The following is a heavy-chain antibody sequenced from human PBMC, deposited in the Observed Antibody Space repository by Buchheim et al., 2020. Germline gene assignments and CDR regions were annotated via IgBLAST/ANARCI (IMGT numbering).Heavy chain of an antibody. D-gene: IGHD5-18*01. CDR3: ARTVDTSMTNYYMDV. V-gene: IGHV2-70*17. CDR2: IDWDDDK. Sequence: QVTLRESGPALVKPTQTLTLTCTFSGFSLSTSGMCVSWIRQPPGKALEWLARIDWDDDKFYSSSLETRLTISKDTSKNLVGRTMTNMDPVDTATFYCARTVDTSMTNYYMDVWGTGTT. J-gene: IGHJ6*03. CDR1: GFSLSTSGMC.